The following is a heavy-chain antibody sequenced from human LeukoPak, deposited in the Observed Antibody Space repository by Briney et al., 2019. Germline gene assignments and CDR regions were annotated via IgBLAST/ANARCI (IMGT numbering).Heavy chain of an antibody. V-gene: IGHV4-39*01. CDR2: IYYSGST. CDR3: ATRSSPYRPSGAFDI. CDR1: GGSISSSSYY. D-gene: IGHD3-16*02. J-gene: IGHJ3*02. Sequence: AETLSLTCTVSGGSISSSSYYWGWIRQPPGKGLEWIGSIYYSGSTYYNPSLKSRVTISVDTSKNQFYLKLSSVTAAGTAVYYCATRSSPYRPSGAFDIWGQGTMVTVSS.